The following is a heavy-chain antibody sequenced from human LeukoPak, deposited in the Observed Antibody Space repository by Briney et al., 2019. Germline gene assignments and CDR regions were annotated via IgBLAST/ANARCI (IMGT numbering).Heavy chain of an antibody. Sequence: PGGSLRLSCAASGFTFSSYSMNWVRQAPGKGLEWVSYISSSSSTIYYADSVKGRFTISRDNAKSSLYLQMNSLRAEDTAVCYCARGSQLRGQNWFDPWGQGTLVTVSS. CDR1: GFTFSSYS. CDR3: ARGSQLRGQNWFDP. J-gene: IGHJ5*02. CDR2: ISSSSSTI. D-gene: IGHD1-1*01. V-gene: IGHV3-48*01.